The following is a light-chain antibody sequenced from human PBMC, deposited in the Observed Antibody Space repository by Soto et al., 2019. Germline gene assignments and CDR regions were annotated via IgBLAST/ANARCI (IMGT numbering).Light chain of an antibody. V-gene: IGLV1-44*01. CDR2: TNN. J-gene: IGLJ3*02. Sequence: QSVLTQPPSASGTPGQRVTISCSGSSSNVGSNAVNWYQQLPGPAPKLLIYTNNQRPSGVPDRFSASKSGTSASLAIRGLHSEDEAGYYCAAWDDTLSGWVFGGGTKLTVL. CDR3: AAWDDTLSGWV. CDR1: SSNVGSNA.